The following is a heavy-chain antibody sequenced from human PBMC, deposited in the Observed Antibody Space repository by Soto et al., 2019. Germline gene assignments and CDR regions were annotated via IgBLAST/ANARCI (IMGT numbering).Heavy chain of an antibody. CDR3: ASPRSVYAGEYYYYGMDV. CDR2: IIPIFGTA. D-gene: IGHD2-8*01. V-gene: IGHV1-69*13. Sequence: SVKVSCKASGGTFSSYAISWVRQAPGQGLEWMGGIIPIFGTANYAQKFQGRVTITADESTSTAYMELSSPRSEDTAVYYCASPRSVYAGEYYYYGMDVWGQGTTVTVSS. CDR1: GGTFSSYA. J-gene: IGHJ6*02.